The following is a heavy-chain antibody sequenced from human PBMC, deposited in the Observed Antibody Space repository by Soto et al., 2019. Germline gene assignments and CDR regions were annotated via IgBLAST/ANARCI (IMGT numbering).Heavy chain of an antibody. CDR2: IYYSGST. V-gene: IGHV4-30-4*01. D-gene: IGHD4-17*01. J-gene: IGHJ4*02. CDR1: GGSISSGDYY. CDR3: ASVDGDYAIGIDY. Sequence: QVQLQESGPGLVKPSQTLSLTCTVSGGSISSGDYYWSWIRQPPGKGLEWIGYIYYSGSTYYNPSLKIRVTSSVDTSKNQLSLKLSSVTAADTAVYYSASVDGDYAIGIDYWGQGTLLTVSS.